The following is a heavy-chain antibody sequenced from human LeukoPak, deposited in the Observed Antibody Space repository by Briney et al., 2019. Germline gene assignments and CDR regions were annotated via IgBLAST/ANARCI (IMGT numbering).Heavy chain of an antibody. D-gene: IGHD6-19*01. Sequence: AETLTLTCTVSGRSISIYYWSWLRQPPGKGLEWIGYIFYSGSTNYNPSLKRRVTISVDTSKNQFYLKMSSVTAADTAVYYCARDSEDYSGWFPFDDWGQGTLVTVSS. J-gene: IGHJ4*02. CDR1: GRSISIYY. CDR3: ARDSEDYSGWFPFDD. V-gene: IGHV4-59*12. CDR2: IFYSGST.